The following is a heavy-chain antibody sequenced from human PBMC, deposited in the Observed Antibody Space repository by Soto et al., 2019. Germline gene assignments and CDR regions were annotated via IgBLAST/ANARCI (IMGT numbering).Heavy chain of an antibody. J-gene: IGHJ4*02. V-gene: IGHV1-18*01. CDR3: ARESRAYSGYVPFDF. D-gene: IGHD5-12*01. CDR1: GYTFTSYG. Sequence: QVQLVQSGAEVKKPGASVKVSCKASGYTFTSYGISWVRQAPGQGLEWMGWISAYNGNTNYAQKLQGRVTMPTDPPMRTAYMELMSLRSDVTAVYCCARESRAYSGYVPFDFWRQGTLVTVSS. CDR2: ISAYNGNT.